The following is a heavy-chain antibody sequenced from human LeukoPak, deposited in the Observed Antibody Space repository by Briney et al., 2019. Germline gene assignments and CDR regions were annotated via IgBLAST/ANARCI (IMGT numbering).Heavy chain of an antibody. CDR3: ATTTSGSYERNWFDP. CDR1: GGSISSSSYY. Sequence: TSETLSLTCTVSGGSISSSSYYWGWIRQPPGKGLEWIGEINHSGSTNYNPSLKSRVTISVDTSKNQFSLKLSSVTAADTAVYYCATTTSGSYERNWFDPWGQGTLVTVSS. CDR2: INHSGST. V-gene: IGHV4-39*07. J-gene: IGHJ5*02. D-gene: IGHD3-10*01.